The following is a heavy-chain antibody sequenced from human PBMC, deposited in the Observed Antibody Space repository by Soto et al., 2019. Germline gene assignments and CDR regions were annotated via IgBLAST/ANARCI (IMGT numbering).Heavy chain of an antibody. V-gene: IGHV4-34*01. CDR3: ARGWGSSNPRFGLDV. CDR2: INHSGST. Sequence: PSETLSLTCAVYGGSFSGYYWSWIRQPPGKGLEWIGEINHSGSTNYNPSLKSRVTISVDASKNQFSLKLSSVTAADTAVYYCARGWGSSNPRFGLDVWGQGTTVTVSS. J-gene: IGHJ6*02. CDR1: GGSFSGYY. D-gene: IGHD2-2*01.